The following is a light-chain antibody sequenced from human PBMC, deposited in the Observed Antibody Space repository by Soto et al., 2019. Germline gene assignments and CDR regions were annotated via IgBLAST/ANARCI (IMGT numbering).Light chain of an antibody. CDR1: QGIYNY. J-gene: IGKJ5*01. V-gene: IGKV1-27*01. Sequence: DIQMTQSPSSLSASVGDRVTITCRASQGIYNYLAWYQQKPGKAPKLLIYAASTLEAGFPSRFSGSGSGTAFTLTIISLQPEDVATYYCHKYNSALLSFGQGTRLEIK. CDR3: HKYNSALLS. CDR2: AAS.